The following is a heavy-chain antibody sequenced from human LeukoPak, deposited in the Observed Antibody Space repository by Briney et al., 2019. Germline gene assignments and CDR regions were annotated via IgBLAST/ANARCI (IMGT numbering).Heavy chain of an antibody. Sequence: SETLSLTCTVSGGSISSGHYYWSWIRQPPGKGLEWIGYIYYSGSTYYNPSLKSRVTISVDTSKNQFSLKLSSVTAAHTAVYYCAMFLTNWGRANLDYRGQGTLVTVSS. CDR1: GGSISSGHYY. CDR3: AMFLTNWGRANLDY. CDR2: IYYSGST. V-gene: IGHV4-30-4*01. J-gene: IGHJ4*02. D-gene: IGHD7-27*01.